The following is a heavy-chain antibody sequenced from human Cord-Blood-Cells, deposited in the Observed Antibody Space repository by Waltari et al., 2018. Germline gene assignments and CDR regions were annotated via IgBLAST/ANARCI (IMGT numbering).Heavy chain of an antibody. Sequence: QVQLVESGGGVVQPGRSLRLSCAASGFTFSSSAMHLVRQAPGQGLEWVAVISYDGSNKYYADSVKGRFTISRDNSKNTLYLQMNSLRAEDTAVYYCARGFNWNYFDYWGQGTLVTVSS. CDR1: GFTFSSSA. J-gene: IGHJ4*02. CDR3: ARGFNWNYFDY. D-gene: IGHD1-20*01. CDR2: ISYDGSNK. V-gene: IGHV3-30*04.